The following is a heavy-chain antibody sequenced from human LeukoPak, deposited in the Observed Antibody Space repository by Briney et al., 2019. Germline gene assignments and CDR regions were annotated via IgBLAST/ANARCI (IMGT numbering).Heavy chain of an antibody. D-gene: IGHD6-25*01. Sequence: SETLSLTCTVSGGSISSYYWSWIRQPPGKGLEWIGYIYYSGSTNYNPSLKSRVTISVDTSKNQFSLKLSSVTAADTAVYYCARGTARFDPWGQGTLVTVSS. CDR1: GGSISSYY. CDR3: ARGTARFDP. V-gene: IGHV4-59*01. J-gene: IGHJ5*02. CDR2: IYYSGST.